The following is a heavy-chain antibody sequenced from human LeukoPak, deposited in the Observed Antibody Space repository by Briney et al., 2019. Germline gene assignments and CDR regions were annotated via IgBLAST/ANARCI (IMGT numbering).Heavy chain of an antibody. CDR1: GYTFTSYY. Sequence: ASVKVSCKASGYTFTSYYMHWGRQAPGQGLEWMGIINPSGGSTSYAQKFQGRVTMTRDTSTSTVYMELSSLRSEDTAVYYCARGVERGIHIDAFDIWGQGTMVTVSS. CDR2: INPSGGST. D-gene: IGHD5-24*01. CDR3: ARGVERGIHIDAFDI. V-gene: IGHV1-46*01. J-gene: IGHJ3*02.